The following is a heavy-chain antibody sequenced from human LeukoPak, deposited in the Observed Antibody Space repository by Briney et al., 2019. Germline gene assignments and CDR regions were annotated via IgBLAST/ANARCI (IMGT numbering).Heavy chain of an antibody. CDR2: IYPNGNT. Sequence: GGSLRLSCAASGFTVSSNYMNWVRQAPGKGLEWVSMIYPNGNTFYTDSVKGRFTISRDNSKNTLDLQMSSLRAEDTAVYYCAREATMIVVDSFDYWGQGTLVTVSS. V-gene: IGHV3-66*01. CDR1: GFTVSSNY. CDR3: AREATMIVVDSFDY. J-gene: IGHJ4*02. D-gene: IGHD3-22*01.